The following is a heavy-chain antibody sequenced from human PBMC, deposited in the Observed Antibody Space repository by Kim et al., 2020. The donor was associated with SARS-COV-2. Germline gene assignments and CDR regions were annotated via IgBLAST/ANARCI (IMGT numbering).Heavy chain of an antibody. CDR3: AKVGPDSFDY. Sequence: GGSLRLSCAASGFTFSHYAMSWVRQAPGKGLEWVSAINTGDGRTYYAESVKGRFTISRDNSKNTLYLQMNRLRAEDTAIYYCAKVGPDSFDYWGQGTLVTASS. CDR2: INTGDGRT. CDR1: GFTFSHYA. V-gene: IGHV3-23*01. J-gene: IGHJ4*02.